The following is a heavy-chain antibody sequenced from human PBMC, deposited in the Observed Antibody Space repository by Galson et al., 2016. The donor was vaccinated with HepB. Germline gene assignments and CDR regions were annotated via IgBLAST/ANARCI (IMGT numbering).Heavy chain of an antibody. CDR2: ISGSGESA. CDR3: AKHVDSNSSPVFGY. D-gene: IGHD6-6*01. Sequence: SLRLSCAASGFTFSSYAMSWVRQAPGKGLEWVSGISGSGESAFHADSVKGRFTISRDNSKNTLYLQMNSLRAEDTAVYYCAKHVDSNSSPVFGYWGQGTLVTVSS. V-gene: IGHV3-23*01. J-gene: IGHJ4*02. CDR1: GFTFSSYA.